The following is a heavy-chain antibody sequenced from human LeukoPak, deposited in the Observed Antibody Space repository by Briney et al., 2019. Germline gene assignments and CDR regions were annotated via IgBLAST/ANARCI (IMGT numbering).Heavy chain of an antibody. J-gene: IGHJ4*02. CDR2: IIPIFGTA. Sequence: SVNVSCKASGYTFTSYAMNWVRQAPGQGLEWMGGIIPIFGTANYAQKFQGRVTITADESTSTAYMELSSLRSEDTAVYYCARAAVASSFSLPYYFDYWGQGTLVTVSS. CDR1: GYTFTSYA. V-gene: IGHV1-69*13. CDR3: ARAAVASSFSLPYYFDY. D-gene: IGHD2-15*01.